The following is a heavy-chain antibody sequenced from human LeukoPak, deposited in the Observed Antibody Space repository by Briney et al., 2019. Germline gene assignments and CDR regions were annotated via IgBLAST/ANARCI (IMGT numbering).Heavy chain of an antibody. Sequence: CKASGYTFTSYYMHWVRQAPGQGLEWMGIINPSGGSTSYAQKFQGRVTMTRDTSTSTVYMELSSLRFEDTAVYYCARAYSSGWYLDYWGQGTLVTVSS. J-gene: IGHJ4*02. CDR3: ARAYSSGWYLDY. D-gene: IGHD6-19*01. V-gene: IGHV1-46*01. CDR2: INPSGGST. CDR1: GYTFTSYY.